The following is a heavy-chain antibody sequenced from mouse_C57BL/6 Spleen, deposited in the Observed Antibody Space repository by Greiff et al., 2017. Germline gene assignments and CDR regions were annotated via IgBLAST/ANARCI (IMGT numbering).Heavy chain of an antibody. J-gene: IGHJ2*01. D-gene: IGHD1-1*01. CDR3: ARGTTVVASDY. CDR1: GYTFTDYY. CDR2: INPNNGGT. V-gene: IGHV1-26*01. Sequence: EVQLQQSGPELVKPGASVKISCKASGYTFTDYYMNWVKQSHGKSLEWIGDINPNNGGTRYNQKFKGKATLTVDKSSSTAYMELRSLTSEDSAVYYCARGTTVVASDYWGQGTTLTVSS.